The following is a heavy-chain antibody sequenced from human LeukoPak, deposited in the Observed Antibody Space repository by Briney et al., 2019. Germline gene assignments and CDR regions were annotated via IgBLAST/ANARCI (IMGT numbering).Heavy chain of an antibody. Sequence: GGSLRLSCAASGFTFSSYWMHWVHQAPGKGLVWVSRINSDGSSTSYADSVKGRFTISRDNAKNTLYLQMNSLRAEDTAVYYCARDQRALNWFDPWGQGTLVTVSS. CDR1: GFTFSSYW. CDR3: ARDQRALNWFDP. J-gene: IGHJ5*02. V-gene: IGHV3-74*01. CDR2: INSDGSST.